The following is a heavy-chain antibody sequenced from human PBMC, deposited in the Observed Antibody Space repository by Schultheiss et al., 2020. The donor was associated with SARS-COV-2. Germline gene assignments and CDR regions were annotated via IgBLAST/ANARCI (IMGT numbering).Heavy chain of an antibody. D-gene: IGHD5-18*01. V-gene: IGHV4-39*07. CDR2: SYYNGTT. Sequence: SETLSLTCTVSGGSISSGGYYWSWIRQHPGKGLEGIGSSYYNGTTCYSPSLRSRVTIAVDMSKNQVSLELSSVTAADTAVYYCARGPSYGLIEAFDIWGQGTMVTVSS. J-gene: IGHJ3*02. CDR1: GGSISSGGYY. CDR3: ARGPSYGLIEAFDI.